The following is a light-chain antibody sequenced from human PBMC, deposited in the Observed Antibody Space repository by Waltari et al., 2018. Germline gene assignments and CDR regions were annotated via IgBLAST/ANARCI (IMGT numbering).Light chain of an antibody. J-gene: IGLJ2*01. CDR3: QSFDSSHVV. Sequence: FMLTQPHSVSESPGKTVTISCTRSSGNIATNNVQGYQQRPGSAPTKVIYEDNQRPSGVPDRFSGSIDSSSNSASLIISGLKAEDEADYYCQSFDSSHVVFGGGTKLTVL. CDR1: SGNIATNN. V-gene: IGLV6-57*03. CDR2: EDN.